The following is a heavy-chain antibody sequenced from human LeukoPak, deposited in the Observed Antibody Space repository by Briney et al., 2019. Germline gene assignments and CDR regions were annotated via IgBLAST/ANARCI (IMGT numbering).Heavy chain of an antibody. D-gene: IGHD5-12*01. CDR1: GASISSYY. CDR2: IYYSGST. Sequence: PSETLSLTCTVSGASISSYYWSWIRQPPGKGLEWIGYIYYSGSTNYNPSLKSRVTISVDTSKNQFSLKLSSVTAADTAVYYCARGYSGYAYYYYYYYMDVWGKGTTVTVSS. J-gene: IGHJ6*03. CDR3: ARGYSGYAYYYYYYYMDV. V-gene: IGHV4-59*01.